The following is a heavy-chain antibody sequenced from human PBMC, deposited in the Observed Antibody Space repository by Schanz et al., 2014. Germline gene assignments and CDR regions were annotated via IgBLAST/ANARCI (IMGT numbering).Heavy chain of an antibody. Sequence: EVQLVESGGGLVQPGRSLRLSCAASGFTFDDYAMHWVRQAPGKGLEWVSGISWNSGSIGYVDSVKGRFTLSRDNAKNSMYLQMNSLRVEDTAVYYCARDPNSVNEIDYWGQGTLVTVSS. V-gene: IGHV3-9*01. CDR1: GFTFDDYA. J-gene: IGHJ4*02. D-gene: IGHD5-12*01. CDR2: ISWNSGSI. CDR3: ARDPNSVNEIDY.